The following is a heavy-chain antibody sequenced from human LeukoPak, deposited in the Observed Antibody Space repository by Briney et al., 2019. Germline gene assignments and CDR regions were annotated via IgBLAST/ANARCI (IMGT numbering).Heavy chain of an antibody. CDR2: IYASGST. CDR1: GGSLSSGSYY. J-gene: IGHJ4*02. D-gene: IGHD3-10*01. CDR3: ARDEGYYYGSTSYYRTSTFDY. Sequence: SQTLSLTCTVSGGSLSSGSYYWTWIRQPAGKGLEWIGRIYASGSTNYNPSLKSRVAISVDTSKNQFSLKLSSVTAADTAVYYCARDEGYYYGSTSYYRTSTFDYWGQGALVTVSS. V-gene: IGHV4-61*02.